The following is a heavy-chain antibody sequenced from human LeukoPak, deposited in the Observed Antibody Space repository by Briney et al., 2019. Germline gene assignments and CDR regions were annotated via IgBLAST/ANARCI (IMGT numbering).Heavy chain of an antibody. D-gene: IGHD1-26*01. CDR2: INHSGST. CDR3: ARDNSLARKVGAFTYNWFDP. J-gene: IGHJ5*02. V-gene: IGHV4-34*01. Sequence: SETLSLTCAVYGGSFSGYYWSWIRQPPGKGLEWIGEINHSGSTNYNPSLKSRVTISVDKSKNQFSLRLNSVTAADTAVYYCARDNSLARKVGAFTYNWFDPWGQGTLVTVSS. CDR1: GGSFSGYY.